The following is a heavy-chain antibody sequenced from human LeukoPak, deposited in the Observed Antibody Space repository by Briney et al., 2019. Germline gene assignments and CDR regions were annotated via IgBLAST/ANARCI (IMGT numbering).Heavy chain of an antibody. CDR3: ARHPILRHSYGYRNWFDP. Sequence: SETLSLTCAVYGGSFSGYYWSWIRQPPGKGLEWIGEINHSGSTNYNPSLKSRVTISVDTSKNQFSLKLSSVTAADTAVYYCARHPILRHSYGYRNWFDPWGQGTLVTVSS. V-gene: IGHV4-34*01. CDR2: INHSGST. D-gene: IGHD5-18*01. CDR1: GGSFSGYY. J-gene: IGHJ5*02.